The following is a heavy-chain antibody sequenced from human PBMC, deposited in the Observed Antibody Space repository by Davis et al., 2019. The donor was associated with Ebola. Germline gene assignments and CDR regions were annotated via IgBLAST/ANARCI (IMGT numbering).Heavy chain of an antibody. V-gene: IGHV3-30*03. J-gene: IGHJ5*02. CDR2: ISYDGSNK. CDR1: GFTFSSYG. D-gene: IGHD2-2*01. CDR3: ARGPRTSVPAAVGWFDP. Sequence: GESLKISCAASGFTFSSYGMHWVRQAPGKGLEWVAVISYDGSNKYYADSVTGRFTISRDNSKNTLYLQMNSLRAEDTAVYYCARGPRTSVPAAVGWFDPWGQGTLVTVSS.